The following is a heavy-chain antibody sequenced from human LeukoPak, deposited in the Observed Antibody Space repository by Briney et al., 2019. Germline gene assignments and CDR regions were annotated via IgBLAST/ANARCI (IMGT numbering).Heavy chain of an antibody. J-gene: IGHJ4*02. D-gene: IGHD2-2*02. CDR1: GFTFSSYA. CDR3: AKGYSTSSYTPFDY. V-gene: IGHV3-23*01. Sequence: GGSLRLSCAASGFTFSSYAMSWVRQAPGKGLEWVSVIGGSGGTTYYADSVKGRFTISRDNSKNSLYLQMNSLRAEDTAIYYCAKGYSTSSYTPFDYWGQETLVTVSS. CDR2: IGGSGGTT.